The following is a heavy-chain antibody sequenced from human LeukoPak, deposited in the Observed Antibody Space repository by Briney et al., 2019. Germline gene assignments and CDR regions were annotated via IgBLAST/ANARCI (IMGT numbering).Heavy chain of an antibody. Sequence: GGSLRLSCAATGFTFRGYWFHWVRQVPGKGLVWVSHINNVGSTTIYADSVKGRITISRDNAKNSLYLQMNSLRVEDTAVYYCARGGYGAGSTYYYGMDVWGQGTTVTVSS. CDR2: INNVGSTT. CDR3: ARGGYGAGSTYYYGMDV. CDR1: GFTFRGYW. J-gene: IGHJ6*02. D-gene: IGHD3-10*01. V-gene: IGHV3-74*01.